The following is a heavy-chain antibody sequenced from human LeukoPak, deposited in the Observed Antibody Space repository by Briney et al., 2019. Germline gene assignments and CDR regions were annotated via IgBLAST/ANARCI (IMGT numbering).Heavy chain of an antibody. V-gene: IGHV3-7*01. D-gene: IGHD3-9*01. CDR2: IKQDGSEK. CDR1: GFTFNNYW. J-gene: IGHJ4*02. Sequence: PGGSLRLSCAASGFTFNNYWMSWVRQAPGKGLEWVANIKQDGSEKYYVDSVKGRFTISRDNAKNSLYLQMNSLRAEDTAVYYCARGVFRYFDSGFGYWGQGTLVTVSS. CDR3: ARGVFRYFDSGFGY.